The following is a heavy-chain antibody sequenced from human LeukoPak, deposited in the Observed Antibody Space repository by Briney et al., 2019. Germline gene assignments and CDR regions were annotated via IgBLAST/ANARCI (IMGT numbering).Heavy chain of an antibody. Sequence: ASVKVSCKASGYTFTSYAMNWARQAPGQGLEWTGWINTNTGNPTYAQGFTGRFVFSLDTSVSTAYLQISSLKAEDTALYYCARAVPRVLLWFGEHYYMDVWGKGTTVTVSS. CDR2: INTNTGNP. D-gene: IGHD3-10*01. CDR3: ARAVPRVLLWFGEHYYMDV. J-gene: IGHJ6*03. V-gene: IGHV7-4-1*02. CDR1: GYTFTSYA.